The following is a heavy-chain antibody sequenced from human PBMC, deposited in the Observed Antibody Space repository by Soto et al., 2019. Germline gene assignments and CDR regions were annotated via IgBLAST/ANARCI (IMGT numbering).Heavy chain of an antibody. CDR1: GSTLSSNG. CDR3: ARDRYPNYPPDAFDI. D-gene: IGHD4-4*01. V-gene: IGHV3-33*01. Sequence: SLRLSCAASGSTLSSNGMHWVRQAPGKGLEWVAFIWYDGSDKYYADSVKGRFTISRDNSKNTLYLQMNSLRAEDTAVYYCARDRYPNYPPDAFDIWGQGTLVTVSS. CDR2: IWYDGSDK. J-gene: IGHJ3*02.